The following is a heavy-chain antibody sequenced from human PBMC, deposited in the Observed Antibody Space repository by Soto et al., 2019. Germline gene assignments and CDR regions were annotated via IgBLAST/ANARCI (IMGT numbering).Heavy chain of an antibody. CDR3: VRTSLVVAAATREDY. CDR2: INSDGSST. J-gene: IGHJ4*02. V-gene: IGHV3-74*01. Sequence: PAGSLRLCCAASGGTCSSYWMYWVRQDPGKGLVWVSRINSDGSSTSYADSVKGRFTISRDNAKNTLYLQMNSLRAEDTAVYYCVRTSLVVAAATREDYWGQGT. CDR1: GGTCSSYW. D-gene: IGHD2-15*01.